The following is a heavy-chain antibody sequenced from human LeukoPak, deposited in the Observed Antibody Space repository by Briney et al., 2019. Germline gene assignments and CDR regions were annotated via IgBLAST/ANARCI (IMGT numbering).Heavy chain of an antibody. CDR3: ARGLLSGGNWFDP. V-gene: IGHV4-34*01. CDR1: GGSFSGYY. J-gene: IGHJ5*02. D-gene: IGHD6-25*01. CDR2: ISHSGST. Sequence: PSETLSLTCAVYGGSFSGYYWSWIRQPPGKGLEWIGEISHSGSTNYNPSLKSRVTISVDTSKNQFSLKLSSVTAADAAVYYCARGLLSGGNWFDPWGQGTRVTVSS.